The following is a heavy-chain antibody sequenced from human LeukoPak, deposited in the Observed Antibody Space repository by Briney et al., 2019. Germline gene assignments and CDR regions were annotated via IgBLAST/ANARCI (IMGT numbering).Heavy chain of an antibody. Sequence: ASVKVSCKASGYTFTGYYMHWVRQAPGQGLKWMGWINPNSGGTNYAQKFQGRVTMTRDTSISTAYMELSGLRSDDTAVYYCARGVGYCSASSCYSGWFDPWGQGTLVTVSS. CDR1: GYTFTGYY. CDR3: ARGVGYCSASSCYSGWFDP. J-gene: IGHJ5*02. D-gene: IGHD2-15*01. CDR2: INPNSGGT. V-gene: IGHV1-2*02.